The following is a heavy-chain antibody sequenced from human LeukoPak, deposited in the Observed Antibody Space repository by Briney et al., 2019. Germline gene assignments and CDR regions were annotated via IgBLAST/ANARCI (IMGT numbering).Heavy chain of an antibody. CDR3: ARPPGDRVTSIY. V-gene: IGHV1-8*01. J-gene: IGHJ4*02. D-gene: IGHD4-17*01. CDR2: MTPNSGST. Sequence: ASVKVSCKASGYTFTNYNISWVRQAPGQRPEWMGWMTPNSGSTGYAQRFQGRVTMSRDTSTSTAYMELNSLTSDDTAVYYCARPPGDRVTSIYWGQGTLVTVSS. CDR1: GYTFTNYN.